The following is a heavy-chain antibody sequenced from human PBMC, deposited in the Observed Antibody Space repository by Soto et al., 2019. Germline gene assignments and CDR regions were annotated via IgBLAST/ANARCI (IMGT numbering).Heavy chain of an antibody. CDR2: ISGSGGST. Sequence: VQLLESGGGLVQPGGSLRLSCAASGFTFSSYAMSWVRQAPGKELEWVSAISGSGGSTYYADSVKGRFTISRDNSKNTLYMQMNSLRAEDTAVYYCAKDSTRGVTSTFDYWGQGTLVTVSS. CDR1: GFTFSSYA. D-gene: IGHD2-21*02. V-gene: IGHV3-23*01. J-gene: IGHJ4*02. CDR3: AKDSTRGVTSTFDY.